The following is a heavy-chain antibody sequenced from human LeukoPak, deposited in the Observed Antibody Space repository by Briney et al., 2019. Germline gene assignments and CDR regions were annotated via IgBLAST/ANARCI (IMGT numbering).Heavy chain of an antibody. CDR3: ACYYDSSGYYYGPAAFDI. J-gene: IGHJ3*02. D-gene: IGHD3-22*01. CDR2: ISYDGSNK. Sequence: GGSLRLSCAASGFTFSSYGMHWVRQAPGKGLEWVAVISYDGSNKYYADSVKGRFTISRDNSKNTLYLQMNSLRAEDTAVYYCACYYDSSGYYYGPAAFDIWGQGTMVTVSS. CDR1: GFTFSSYG. V-gene: IGHV3-30*19.